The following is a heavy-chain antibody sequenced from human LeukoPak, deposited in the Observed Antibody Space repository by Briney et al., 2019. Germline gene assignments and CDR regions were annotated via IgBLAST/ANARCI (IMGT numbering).Heavy chain of an antibody. V-gene: IGHV4-59*01. CDR2: IYYSGST. J-gene: IGHJ6*03. CDR3: ARAPITVDYYYYYMDV. Sequence: SETLSLTCTVSGGSISSYYWSWLRQPPGKGLEWIGYIYYSGSTNYNPSLTSRVTISVDTSKNQFSLKLSSVTAADTAVYYCARAPITVDYYYYYMDVWGKGTTVTVSS. D-gene: IGHD1-14*01. CDR1: GGSISSYY.